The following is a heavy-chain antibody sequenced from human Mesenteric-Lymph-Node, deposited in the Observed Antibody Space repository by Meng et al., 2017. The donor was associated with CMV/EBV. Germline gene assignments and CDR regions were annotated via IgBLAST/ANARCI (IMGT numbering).Heavy chain of an antibody. V-gene: IGHV4-39*07. Sequence: SETLSLTCTVSGGSISSSSYYWGWIRQPPGKGLEWIGSIYYSGSTYYNPSLKSRVTISVDTSKNQFSLKLSSVTAADTAVYYCARDYFFYGMDVWGQGTTVTVSS. CDR2: IYYSGST. J-gene: IGHJ6*02. D-gene: IGHD2/OR15-2a*01. CDR3: ARDYFFYGMDV. CDR1: GGSISSSSYY.